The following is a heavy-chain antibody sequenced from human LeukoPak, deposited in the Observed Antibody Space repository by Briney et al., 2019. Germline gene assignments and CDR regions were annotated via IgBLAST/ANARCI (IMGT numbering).Heavy chain of an antibody. V-gene: IGHV1-69*05. CDR2: IIPIFGTA. Sequence: SGKVSCKASGGTFSSYAISWVRQAPGQGLEWMGRIIPIFGTANYAQKFQGRVTITTDESTSTAYMELSSLRSEDTAAYYCARGGWDDAFNIWGQRKMGTVSP. CDR1: GGTFSSYA. D-gene: IGHD1-26*01. J-gene: IGHJ3*02. CDR3: ARGGWDDAFNI.